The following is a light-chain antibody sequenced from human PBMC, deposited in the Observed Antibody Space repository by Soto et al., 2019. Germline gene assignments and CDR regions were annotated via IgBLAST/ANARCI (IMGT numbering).Light chain of an antibody. CDR2: DTS. V-gene: IGLV7-46*01. CDR3: LLSYSGAQAV. J-gene: IGLJ2*01. CDR1: TGAVTSGHY. Sequence: QAVVTQEPSLTVSPGGTVTLTCGSSTGAVTSGHYPYWFQQKPGQAPRTLIYDTSNKHSWTPARFSGSLLGGKAALTLSGAQPEDEAEYYCLLSYSGAQAVLGGGTKLTVL.